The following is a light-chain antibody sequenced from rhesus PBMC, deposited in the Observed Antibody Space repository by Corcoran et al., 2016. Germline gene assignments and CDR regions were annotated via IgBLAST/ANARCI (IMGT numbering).Light chain of an antibody. V-gene: IGKV1-19*01. CDR1: QGIRSF. J-gene: IGKJ1*01. CDR2: DAS. CDR3: QQYDDLPRT. Sequence: DIQMTQSPSSLSASVGDKVTITCHASQGIRSFLAWYQQKPGKAPKPLIYDASSLQRGVPSRFRGSGSGTDYTPPISSLQPEDFATYYCQQYDDLPRTFGQGTKVDIK.